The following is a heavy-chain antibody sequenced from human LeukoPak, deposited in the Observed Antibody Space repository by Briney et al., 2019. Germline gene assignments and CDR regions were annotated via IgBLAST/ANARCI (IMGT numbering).Heavy chain of an antibody. CDR1: GGSFSGYY. D-gene: IGHD3-22*01. V-gene: IGHV4-34*01. J-gene: IGHJ4*02. CDR2: INHSGST. Sequence: KPSETLSLTGAVYGGSFSGYYWSWIRQPPGKGLEWIGEINHSGSTNYNPSLKSRVTISVDTSKNQFSLKLSSVTAADTAVYYCAAADYYDSSGYYHHLDYWGQGTLVTVSS. CDR3: AAADYYDSSGYYHHLDY.